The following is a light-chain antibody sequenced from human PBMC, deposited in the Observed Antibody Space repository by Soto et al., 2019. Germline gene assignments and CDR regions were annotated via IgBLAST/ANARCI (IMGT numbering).Light chain of an antibody. CDR2: GAS. CDR1: QSVSSSY. V-gene: IGKV3-20*01. CDR3: QQYVASPWT. Sequence: EIVLTQAPATLSLSPGERATLSWRASQSVSSSYLAWYQQKPGQAPRLLIYGASTRATGIPDRFSGSGSGTDFTLTISRLEPEDFAVYYCQQYVASPWTFGQGTKVDIK. J-gene: IGKJ1*01.